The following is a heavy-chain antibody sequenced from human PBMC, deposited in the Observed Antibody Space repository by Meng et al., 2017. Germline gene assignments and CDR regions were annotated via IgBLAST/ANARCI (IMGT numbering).Heavy chain of an antibody. V-gene: IGHV3-23*01. CDR2: ISGSGGST. CDR3: AKGYVAVAGIREYFGY. J-gene: IGHJ4*01. CDR1: GFPFSSYA. D-gene: IGHD6-19*01. Sequence: GESLKISCAASGFPFSSYAMSWVRQAPGKGLEWVSAISGSGGSTYYADSVKDRFTISRDNSKNTLYLQMNSLRAENTAVYYCAKGYVAVAGIREYFGYWGQGGLVNGAS.